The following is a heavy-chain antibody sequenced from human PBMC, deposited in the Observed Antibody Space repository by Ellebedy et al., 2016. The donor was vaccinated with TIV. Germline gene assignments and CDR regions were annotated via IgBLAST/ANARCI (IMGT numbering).Heavy chain of an antibody. Sequence: PGGSLRLSCAASGFTFNNYGMSWVRQAPGKGLEWVSGISTNGAGKSYGDSVRGRFTISRDNSKNTLYLQMNSLRVEDTAIYYCVKGPTGDRGGWGWYFDLWGRGTLVTVSS. CDR3: VKGPTGDRGGWGWYFDL. CDR1: GFTFNNYG. J-gene: IGHJ2*01. V-gene: IGHV3-23*01. CDR2: ISTNGAGK. D-gene: IGHD7-27*01.